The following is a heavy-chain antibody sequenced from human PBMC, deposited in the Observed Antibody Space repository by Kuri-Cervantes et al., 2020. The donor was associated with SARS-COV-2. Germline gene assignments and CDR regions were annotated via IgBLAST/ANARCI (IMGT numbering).Heavy chain of an antibody. CDR2: IKSKTVGGTT. Sequence: GGSLRPSCAAFGFTASSNYMSWVRQAPGKGREWVGRIKSKTVGGTTDYAAPVKGRFTISRDDSKNTLYLQMNRLKTEETAVYDCTTDYVQDYYDGSGYSEYFQHWGQGTLVTVSS. CDR1: GFTASSNY. D-gene: IGHD3-22*01. V-gene: IGHV3-15*01. CDR3: TTDYVQDYYDGSGYSEYFQH. J-gene: IGHJ1*01.